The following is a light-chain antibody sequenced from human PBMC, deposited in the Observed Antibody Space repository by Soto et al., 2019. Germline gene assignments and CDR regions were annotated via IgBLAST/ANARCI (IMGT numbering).Light chain of an antibody. J-gene: IGLJ1*01. CDR1: SSDVGGFDH. CDR2: DVS. CDR3: NSFTTTNAYV. V-gene: IGLV2-14*03. Sequence: QSALTQPASVSGSPGQSITISCTGASSDVGGFDHVSWYLQHPGKVPRLLIYDVSSRPSGVSDRFSGSKSGNTASLTISGLQAEDEADYYCNSFTTTNAYVFGTGTKVTVL.